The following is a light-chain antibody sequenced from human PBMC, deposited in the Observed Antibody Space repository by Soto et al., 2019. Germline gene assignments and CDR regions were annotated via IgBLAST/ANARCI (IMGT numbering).Light chain of an antibody. CDR3: CSYVTTPEI. CDR2: DGT. CDR1: SSDVDDYRY. Sequence: QSALAQPRSVSGSPGQLLTISCTGTSSDVDDYRYVSWYQQYPGKAPKLVIYDGTKRPSGVPDRFSGSNSGNTASLTISGLQAEDEADYYCCSYVTTPEIFGSGTKVIVL. J-gene: IGLJ1*01. V-gene: IGLV2-11*01.